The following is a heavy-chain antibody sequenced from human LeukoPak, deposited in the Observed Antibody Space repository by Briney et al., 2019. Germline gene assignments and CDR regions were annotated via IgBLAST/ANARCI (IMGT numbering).Heavy chain of an antibody. D-gene: IGHD3-3*02. CDR1: GFTFSSYW. J-gene: IGHJ4*02. CDR2: INSDGSST. Sequence: GGSLRLSCAASGFTFSSYWMHWVRQAPGKGLVWVSRINSDGSSTSYADSAKGRFTISRDNAKNTLYLQMNSLRAEDTAVYYCARVQFWSGSYFDYWGQGTLVTVSS. V-gene: IGHV3-74*01. CDR3: ARVQFWSGSYFDY.